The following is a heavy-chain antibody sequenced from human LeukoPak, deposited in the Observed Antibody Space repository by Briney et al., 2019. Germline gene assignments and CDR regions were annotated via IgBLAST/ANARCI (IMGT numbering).Heavy chain of an antibody. CDR1: GFTFSSYA. D-gene: IGHD6-6*01. CDR2: ISGSGGST. CDR3: VGYSSSSDAFDI. V-gene: IGHV3-23*01. J-gene: IGHJ3*02. Sequence: GGSLRLSCAASGFTFSSYAMSWVRQAPGKGLEWVSAISGSGGSTYYADCVKGRLTISRDNSKNTLYLQMNSLGAEDTAVYYCVGYSSSSDAFDIWGQGTMVTVSS.